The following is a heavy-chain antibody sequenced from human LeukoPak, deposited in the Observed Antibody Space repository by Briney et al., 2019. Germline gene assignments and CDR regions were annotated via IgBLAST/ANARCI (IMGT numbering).Heavy chain of an antibody. CDR2: IYNDGSRT. V-gene: IGHV3-53*01. CDR3: ARAGAQQQLLWYFDL. D-gene: IGHD6-13*01. J-gene: IGHJ2*01. CDR1: GFTVTSNY. Sequence: PGGSLRLSCAASGFTVTSNYMSWVRQAPGKGLEWVSLIYNDGSRTYYADSVRGRFTISRDTSEGTVYLQMDSLRPEDTAVYYCARAGAQQQLLWYFDLWGRGTLVTVSS.